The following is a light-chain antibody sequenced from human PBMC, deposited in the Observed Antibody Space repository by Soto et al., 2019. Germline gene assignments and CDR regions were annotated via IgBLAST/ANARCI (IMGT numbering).Light chain of an antibody. CDR1: SSDVGGYKY. Sequence: QSVLTQPASVSGSPGQSITISCTGTSSDVGGYKYVSWYQQHPGKAPKLMIYDIRNRPSGVSNRFSGSKSGNTASLTISGLQAEDEADYYCSSYRSSSTRVFGTGTKVTVL. CDR3: SSYRSSSTRV. CDR2: DIR. J-gene: IGLJ1*01. V-gene: IGLV2-14*03.